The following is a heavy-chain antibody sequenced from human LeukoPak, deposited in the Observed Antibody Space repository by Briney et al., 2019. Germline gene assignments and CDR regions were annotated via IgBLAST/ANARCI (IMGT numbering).Heavy chain of an antibody. Sequence: GASVKVSCTASGGTFSSYGVSWVRQAPGQGLEWMGRIIPIVGTTNYAQKFQGRVTITTDESQRTVYMELRSMRSEDTAVYYRAKDSDGIGAIKKWYFDLWGRGTLVTVSS. D-gene: IGHD3-3*01. CDR1: GGTFSSYG. CDR2: IIPIVGTT. V-gene: IGHV1-69*05. CDR3: AKDSDGIGAIKKWYFDL. J-gene: IGHJ2*01.